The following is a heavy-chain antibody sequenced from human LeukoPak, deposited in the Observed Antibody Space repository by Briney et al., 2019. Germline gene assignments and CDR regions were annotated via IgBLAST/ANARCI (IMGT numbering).Heavy chain of an antibody. D-gene: IGHD3-22*01. CDR3: ATQDYYDTWDAFDI. Sequence: PGGSLRLSCAASGFTFSDYNMRWIRQAPGKGLEWVSSISRSGSTKYYADSVKGRFTISRDNAKNSLYLQMNSLRAEDTAVYYCATQDYYDTWDAFDIWGQGTMVTVSS. V-gene: IGHV3-11*04. CDR2: ISRSGSTK. J-gene: IGHJ3*02. CDR1: GFTFSDYN.